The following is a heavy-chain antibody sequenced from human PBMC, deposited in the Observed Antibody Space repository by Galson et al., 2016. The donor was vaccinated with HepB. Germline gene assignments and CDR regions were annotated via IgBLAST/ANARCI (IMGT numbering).Heavy chain of an antibody. D-gene: IGHD5-12*01. Sequence: SLRLSCAASGFTFTSYSMNWVRQAPGKGLECLSVISSNSESIDYADSVRGRFTISRDNAKNSLYLQMNNLREDDTAVYYCARGAGSAAWLIDYWGQGTLVTVSS. CDR2: ISSNSESI. J-gene: IGHJ4*02. CDR3: ARGAGSAAWLIDY. V-gene: IGHV3-48*02. CDR1: GFTFTSYS.